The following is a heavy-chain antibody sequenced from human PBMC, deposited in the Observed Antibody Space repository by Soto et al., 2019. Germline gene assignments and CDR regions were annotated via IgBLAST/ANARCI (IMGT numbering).Heavy chain of an antibody. V-gene: IGHV3-74*01. CDR1: GFTFSSYW. J-gene: IGHJ4*02. CDR2: INSDGSIT. Sequence: EVQLVESGGGLIQPGGSLRLSCAASGFTFSSYWMHWVRQAPGKGLVWLSRINSDGSITNYADSVKGRFTISRDNAKNTVYLQMNSLRAEDTAVYYCARRGPPHPIDYWGQGTLVTVSS. CDR3: ARRGPPHPIDY.